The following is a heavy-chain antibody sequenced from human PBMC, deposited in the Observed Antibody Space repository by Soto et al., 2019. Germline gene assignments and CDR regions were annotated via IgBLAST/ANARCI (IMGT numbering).Heavy chain of an antibody. CDR3: TTYSTQTFCDCSPCSSVHTKIHDT. J-gene: IGHJ4*02. CDR1: GFSFTNVW. CDR2: IKSKSVGGTT. V-gene: IGHV3-15*01. Sequence: EVQLVESGGGLVKPGGSLTLSCAASGFSFTNVWMSWVRQAPGKGLEWVGHIKSKSVGGTTDYTAPVKGRFTISRDDSKDTLSLKMHSLKTQDTAVYYCTTYSTQTFCDCSPCSSVHTKIHDTWGQGILVTVSS. D-gene: IGHD2-15*01.